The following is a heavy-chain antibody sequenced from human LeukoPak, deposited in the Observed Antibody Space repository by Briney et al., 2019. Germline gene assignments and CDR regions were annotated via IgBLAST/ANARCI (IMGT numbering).Heavy chain of an antibody. CDR2: IIPIFGTA. CDR3: ARALGDNRDYYDRGGVTWFDP. CDR1: GYTFTNYW. Sequence: KISCQGSGYTFTNYWIGWVRQAPGQGLEWMGGIIPIFGTANYAQKFQGRVTITADESTSTAYMELSSLRSEDTAVYYCARALGDNRDYYDRGGVTWFDPWGQGTLVTVSS. V-gene: IGHV1-69*01. D-gene: IGHD3-22*01. J-gene: IGHJ5*02.